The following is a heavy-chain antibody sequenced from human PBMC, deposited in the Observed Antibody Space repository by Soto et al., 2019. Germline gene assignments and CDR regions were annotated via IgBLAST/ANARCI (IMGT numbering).Heavy chain of an antibody. CDR2: IYYSGYT. CDR1: GGSISSSSYY. J-gene: IGHJ4*02. D-gene: IGHD5-12*01. V-gene: IGHV4-39*01. CDR3: ARRGDGYNPLMYRY. Sequence: PSETLSLTCTVSGGSISSSSYYWGWIRQPPGKGLEWIGSIYYSGYTYYNPSLKSRVTISVDTSKNQFSLKLSSVTAADTAVYYCARRGDGYNPLMYRYWGQGTLVTVSS.